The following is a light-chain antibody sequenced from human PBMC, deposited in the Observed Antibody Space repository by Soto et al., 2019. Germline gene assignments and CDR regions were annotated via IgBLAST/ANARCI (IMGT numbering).Light chain of an antibody. V-gene: IGKV3-15*01. CDR3: HQYDNWPLT. Sequence: EIVMTQSPATLSGSPGERATLSCRASQSISSTLAWYQQKPGQAPRLLIYGASTRATGIPARFSGSGSGTEFTLTISSLQSEDFAVYYCHQYDNWPLTFGGGAKVEIK. CDR2: GAS. CDR1: QSISST. J-gene: IGKJ4*01.